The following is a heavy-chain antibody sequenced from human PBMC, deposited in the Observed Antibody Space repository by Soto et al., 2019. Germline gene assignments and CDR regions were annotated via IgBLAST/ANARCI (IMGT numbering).Heavy chain of an antibody. Sequence: GGTLRLSCEGSGFTFSNGWMTWVLQAPGKGLEWVGRMKTDIGGGRIDYAAPVKGRFTISRDDSKSTLYLQMNNLKTEDTAVYYCTTSSVSSFYHHGIEGWGRGSTV. CDR1: GFTFSNGW. J-gene: IGHJ6*02. D-gene: IGHD6-6*01. V-gene: IGHV3-15*01. CDR3: TTSSVSSFYHHGIEG. CDR2: MKTDIGGGRI.